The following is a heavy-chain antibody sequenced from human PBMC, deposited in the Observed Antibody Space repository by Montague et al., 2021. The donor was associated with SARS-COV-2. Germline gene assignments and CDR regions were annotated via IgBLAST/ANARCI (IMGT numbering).Heavy chain of an antibody. J-gene: IGHJ3*01. CDR1: GVSITRGGYF. Sequence: TLSLTCTVSGVSITRGGYFWSWIHQHPGRGLEWIGYIDNSGSAHYNPSLTSRVSISIDTSNNQFSLKLTSVTTADTAIYYCARELGGFGVWGQGTMVTVSS. D-gene: IGHD3-16*01. V-gene: IGHV4-31*03. CDR2: IDNSGSA. CDR3: ARELGGFGV.